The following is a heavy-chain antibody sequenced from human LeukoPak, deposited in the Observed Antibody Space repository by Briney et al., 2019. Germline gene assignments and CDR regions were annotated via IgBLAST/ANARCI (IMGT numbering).Heavy chain of an antibody. V-gene: IGHV4-30-2*01. CDR2: IYHSGST. Sequence: PSQTLSLTCAVSGGSISSGGYSWSWIRQPPGKGLEWIGYIYHSGSTYYNPSLKSRVTISVDTSKNQFSLKLASVTAADTAVYYCARDSYSGFDYWGQGTLVTVSS. J-gene: IGHJ4*02. D-gene: IGHD4-11*01. CDR3: ARDSYSGFDY. CDR1: GGSISSGGYS.